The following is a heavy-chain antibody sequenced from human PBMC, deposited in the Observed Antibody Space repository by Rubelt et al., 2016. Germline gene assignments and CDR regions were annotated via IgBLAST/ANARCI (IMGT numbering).Heavy chain of an antibody. CDR2: INHSGSN. CDR3: ARVRRRYYDSSGYITP. J-gene: IGHJ5*02. CDR1: GGSISDYY. V-gene: IGHV4-34*10. D-gene: IGHD3-22*01. Sequence: QVQLQESGPGLVKPSETLSSTCTDSGGSISDYYWSWLRQPPGKGLEWLGEINHSGSNNYNPSPTGGSTLPVDPSRNQSSLRRSFVTAADTAVYYCARVRRRYYDSSGYITPWGQGTLVTASS.